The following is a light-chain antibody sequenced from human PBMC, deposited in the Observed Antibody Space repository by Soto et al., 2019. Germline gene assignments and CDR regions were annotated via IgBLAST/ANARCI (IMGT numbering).Light chain of an antibody. CDR3: QQYNNWPPIT. V-gene: IGKV3-15*01. CDR2: YAS. CDR1: QSVRNN. J-gene: IGKJ5*01. Sequence: EIXMXQSPXTLSVSPGERATLSCRASQSVRNNLAWYQQKPGQAPRLLIYYASTRATGIPARFSGSGSGTEFTLTISSLQSEDFALYYCQQYNNWPPITFGQGTRLEIK.